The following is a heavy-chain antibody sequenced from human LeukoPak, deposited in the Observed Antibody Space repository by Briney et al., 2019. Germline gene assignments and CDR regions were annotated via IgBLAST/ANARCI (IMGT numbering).Heavy chain of an antibody. D-gene: IGHD5-12*01. CDR3: ATGYSGYDPLDY. Sequence: NTSETLSLTCTVSGDSVSSGSYYWSWIRQPPGKGLEWIGYIYYTGSTNYNPSLKSRVTISVDTSKNQFSLKLSSVTAADTAVYYCATGYSGYDPLDYWGQGTLVTVSS. J-gene: IGHJ4*02. CDR2: IYYTGST. V-gene: IGHV4-61*01. CDR1: GDSVSSGSYY.